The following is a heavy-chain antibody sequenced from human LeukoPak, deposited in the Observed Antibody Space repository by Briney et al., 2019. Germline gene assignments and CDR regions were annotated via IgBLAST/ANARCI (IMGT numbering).Heavy chain of an antibody. V-gene: IGHV3-23*01. CDR3: ARILAKTYYYDSSGYNFDY. CDR2: ISGSGGST. CDR1: GLTFSSYA. Sequence: GGSLRLSCAASGLTFSSYAMSWVRQAPGKGLEWVSAISGSGGSTYYADSMKGRFTISRDNSKNTLYLQMNSLRAEDTAVYYCARILAKTYYYDSSGYNFDYWGQGTLVTVSS. D-gene: IGHD3-22*01. J-gene: IGHJ4*02.